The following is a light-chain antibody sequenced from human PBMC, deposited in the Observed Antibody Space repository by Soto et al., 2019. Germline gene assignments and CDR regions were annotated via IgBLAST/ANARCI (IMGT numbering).Light chain of an antibody. CDR1: QSVPSTY. CDR2: GTS. Sequence: TQSPSTLSGSVGDRATVSCRASQSVPSTYFAWYQQKAGQPPRLLISGTSNRATGIPDRFSGSGSGTDFTLTISRLEPEDFAVYFCQQFGNSPWTFGQGTKVDI. V-gene: IGKV3-20*01. CDR3: QQFGNSPWT. J-gene: IGKJ1*01.